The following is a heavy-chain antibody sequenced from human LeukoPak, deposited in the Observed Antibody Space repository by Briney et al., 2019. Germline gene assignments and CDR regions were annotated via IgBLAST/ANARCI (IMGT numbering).Heavy chain of an antibody. CDR1: GFTLSSYW. D-gene: IGHD1-1*01. CDR3: ARGNAHAFDI. V-gene: IGHV3-7*01. CDR2: IKQDGSEI. Sequence: GGSLRLSCAASGFTLSSYWMIWVRQAPGKGLEWVANIKQDGSEISYVDSVKGRFTISRDNAKNTLYLQMNSLRAEDTAVYYCARGNAHAFDIWGQGTMVTVSS. J-gene: IGHJ3*02.